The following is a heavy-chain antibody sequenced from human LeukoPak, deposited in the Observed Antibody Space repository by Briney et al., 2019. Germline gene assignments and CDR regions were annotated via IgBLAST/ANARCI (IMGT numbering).Heavy chain of an antibody. V-gene: IGHV3-53*01. CDR2: IYSGGST. D-gene: IGHD3-16*01. J-gene: IGHJ4*02. Sequence: TGGSLRLSCAASGFTVSSNYMSWVRQAPGKGLGWVSVIYSGGSTYYADSVKGRFTISRDNSKNTLYLQMNSLRAEDTAVYYCARGSSWGYYFDYWGQGTLVTVSS. CDR1: GFTVSSNY. CDR3: ARGSSWGYYFDY.